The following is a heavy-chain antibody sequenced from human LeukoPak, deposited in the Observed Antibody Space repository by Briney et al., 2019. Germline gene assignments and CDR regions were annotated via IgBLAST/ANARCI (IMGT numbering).Heavy chain of an antibody. CDR2: INAGNGNT. J-gene: IGHJ4*02. V-gene: IGHV1-3*01. CDR1: GYTFTSYG. D-gene: IGHD3-10*01. Sequence: VASVKVSCKASGYTFTSYGISWVRQAPGQGLEWMGWINAGNGNTKYSQKFQGRVTITRDTSASIAYMELSSLRSEDTAVYYCASYPRYYGSGSPLSYWGQGTLVTVSS. CDR3: ASYPRYYGSGSPLSY.